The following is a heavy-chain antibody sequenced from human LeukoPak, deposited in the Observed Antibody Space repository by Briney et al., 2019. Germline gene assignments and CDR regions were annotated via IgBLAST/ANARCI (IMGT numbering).Heavy chain of an antibody. CDR3: ARAGAITIFGVVITRRNWFDP. J-gene: IGHJ5*02. CDR1: GYTFTSYY. V-gene: IGHV1-3*01. D-gene: IGHD3-3*01. Sequence: PGASVKVSCKASGYTFTSYYMHWVRQAPGQGLEWMGWINAGNGNTKYSQKFQGRVTITRDTSASTAYMELSSLRSEDTAVYYCARAGAITIFGVVITRRNWFDPWGQGTLVTVSS. CDR2: INAGNGNT.